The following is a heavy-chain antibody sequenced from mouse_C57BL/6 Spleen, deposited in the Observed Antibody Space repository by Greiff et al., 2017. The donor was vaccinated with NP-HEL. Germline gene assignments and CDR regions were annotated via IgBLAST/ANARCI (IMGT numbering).Heavy chain of an antibody. Sequence: EVQLQQSGAELVRPGASVKLSCTASGFNIKDDYMHWVKQRPEQGLEWIGWIDPENGDTEYASKFQGKATITADTSSNTAYLQLSSLTSEDTAVYYCTISYDYDERPFAYWGQGTLVTVSA. CDR1: GFNIKDDY. J-gene: IGHJ3*01. CDR3: TISYDYDERPFAY. V-gene: IGHV14-4*01. D-gene: IGHD2-4*01. CDR2: IDPENGDT.